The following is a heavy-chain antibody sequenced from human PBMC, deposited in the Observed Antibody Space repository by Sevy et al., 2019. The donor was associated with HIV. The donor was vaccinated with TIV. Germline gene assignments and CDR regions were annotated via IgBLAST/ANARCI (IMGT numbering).Heavy chain of an antibody. J-gene: IGHJ3*02. V-gene: IGHV3-11*01. CDR1: GFTFSDYY. CDR2: ISSSGSTI. Sequence: GGSLRLSCAASGFTFSDYYMSWIRQAPGKGLEWVSYISSSGSTIYYADCVKGRLTISRDNAKNSLYLQMNSLRAEDTAVYYCARRNSSGYYMWGAFDIWGQGKMVTVSS. D-gene: IGHD3-22*01. CDR3: ARRNSSGYYMWGAFDI.